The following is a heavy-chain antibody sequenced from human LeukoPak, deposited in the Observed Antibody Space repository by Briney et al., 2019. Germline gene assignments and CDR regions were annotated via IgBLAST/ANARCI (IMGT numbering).Heavy chain of an antibody. Sequence: ASVKVSCKASGYTFTSYGISWVRQAPGQGLEWMGWISAYNGNTNYAQKLQGRVTMTTDTSTNTAYMELRSLRSDDTAVYYCARVGPVAGTGLAGERYWGQGTLVTVSS. CDR3: ARVGPVAGTGLAGERY. V-gene: IGHV1-18*01. J-gene: IGHJ4*02. CDR2: ISAYNGNT. CDR1: GYTFTSYG. D-gene: IGHD6-19*01.